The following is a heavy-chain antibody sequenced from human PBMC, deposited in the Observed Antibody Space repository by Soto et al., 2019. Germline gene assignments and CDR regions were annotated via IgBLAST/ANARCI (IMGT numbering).Heavy chain of an antibody. CDR2: ISGSGGST. D-gene: IGHD2-21*01. CDR1: GFTFSSYA. Sequence: PGGSLRLSCAASGFTFSSYAMSWVRQAPGKGLEWVSAISGSGGSTYYADPVKGRFTIPRDNSKNTLYLQMNSLRAEDTAVYYCAKEGVSYCGGDCYSPNWFDPWGQGTLVTVSS. V-gene: IGHV3-23*01. J-gene: IGHJ5*02. CDR3: AKEGVSYCGGDCYSPNWFDP.